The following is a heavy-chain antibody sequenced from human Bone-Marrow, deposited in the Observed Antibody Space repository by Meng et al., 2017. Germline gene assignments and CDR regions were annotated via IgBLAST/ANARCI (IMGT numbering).Heavy chain of an antibody. CDR3: ARDRGMDV. J-gene: IGHJ6*02. V-gene: IGHV3-74*03. Sequence: GESLKISCAASGFTISNYWMHWVRQAPGKGLEWVSRIKSDGSITEYADFAKGRFTISRDNAKNTLYLQMNSLRDEDTAVYYCARDRGMDVWGQGTTVTFSS. CDR1: GFTISNYW. CDR2: IKSDGSIT.